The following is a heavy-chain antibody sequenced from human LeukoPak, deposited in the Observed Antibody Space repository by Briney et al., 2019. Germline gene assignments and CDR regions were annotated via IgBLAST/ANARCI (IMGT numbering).Heavy chain of an antibody. J-gene: IGHJ4*02. D-gene: IGHD3-22*01. CDR1: GYTFISHY. CDR2: INPSGGST. CDR3: ARDSYYDSSGSVDY. Sequence: ASVKVSCKASGYTFISHYMHWVRQAPGQGLEWMGRINPSGGSTTYAQRFQGRVTMTRDTSTSTVYMELSSLRSEDTAVYFCARDSYYDSSGSVDYWGQGTLVTVSS. V-gene: IGHV1-46*01.